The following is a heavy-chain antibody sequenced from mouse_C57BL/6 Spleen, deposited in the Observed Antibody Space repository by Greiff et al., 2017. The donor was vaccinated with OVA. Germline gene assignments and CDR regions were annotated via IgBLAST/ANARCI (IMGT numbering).Heavy chain of an antibody. D-gene: IGHD3-3*01. CDR2: IDPSDSYT. CDR3: ASRVY. CDR1: GYTFTSYW. Sequence: QVQLQQSGAELVKPGASVKLSCKASGYTFTSYWMQWVKQRPGQGLEWIGEIDPSDSYTNYNQKFKGKATLTVDTSSSTAYMQLSSLTSEDSAVYYCASRVYWGQGTTLTVSS. V-gene: IGHV1-50*01. J-gene: IGHJ2*01.